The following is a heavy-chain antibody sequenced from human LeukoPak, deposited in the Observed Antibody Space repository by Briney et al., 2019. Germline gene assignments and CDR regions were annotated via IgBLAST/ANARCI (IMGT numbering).Heavy chain of an antibody. CDR3: ARHRYCSSTSCYRFDP. J-gene: IGHJ5*02. CDR1: GGSISSSSYY. D-gene: IGHD2-2*01. V-gene: IGHV4-39*01. Sequence: IPSETLSLTCTVSGGSISSSSYYWGWIRQPPGKGLEWIGSIYYSGSTYYNPSLKSRVTISVDTSKNQFSLKLSSVTAADTAVYYCARHRYCSSTSCYRFDPWGQGTLVTVSS. CDR2: IYYSGST.